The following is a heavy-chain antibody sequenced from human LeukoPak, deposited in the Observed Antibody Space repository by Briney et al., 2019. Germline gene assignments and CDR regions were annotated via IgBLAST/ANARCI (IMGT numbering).Heavy chain of an antibody. Sequence: ASVKVSCKASGYTFTSYGISWVRQAPGQGLEWMGRISAYNGNTNYAQKLQGRVTMTTDTSTSTAYMELRSLRSDDTAVYYCASLPNYGDYHFDPWGQGTLVTVSS. D-gene: IGHD4-17*01. CDR1: GYTFTSYG. CDR3: ASLPNYGDYHFDP. CDR2: ISAYNGNT. V-gene: IGHV1-18*01. J-gene: IGHJ5*02.